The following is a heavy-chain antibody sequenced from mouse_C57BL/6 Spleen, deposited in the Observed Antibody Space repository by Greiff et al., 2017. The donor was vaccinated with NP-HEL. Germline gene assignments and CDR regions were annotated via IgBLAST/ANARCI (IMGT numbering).Heavy chain of an antibody. CDR3: ARTLYYDSGYGYFDV. D-gene: IGHD1-1*01. CDR1: GYTFTSYW. CDR2: INPSNGGT. J-gene: IGHJ1*03. Sequence: QVQLQQPGTELVKPGASVKLSCKASGYTFTSYWMHWVKQRPGQGLEWIGNINPSNGGTNYNEKFKSKATLTVDKSSSTAYMQLSSLTSEDAAVYYCARTLYYDSGYGYFDVWGTGTTVTVSS. V-gene: IGHV1-53*01.